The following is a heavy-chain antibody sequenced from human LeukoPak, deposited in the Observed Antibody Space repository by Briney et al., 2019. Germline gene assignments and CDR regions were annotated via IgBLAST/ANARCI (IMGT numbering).Heavy chain of an antibody. V-gene: IGHV3-30*18. CDR1: GFTFSSYG. J-gene: IGHJ4*02. CDR3: AKDSPAEYSSALDY. CDR2: ISYDGSNK. Sequence: GGSLRLSCAASGFTFSSYGMHWVRQAPGKGLEWVAVISYDGSNKYYADSVKGRLTISRDNSKNTLYLQMNSLRAEDTAVYYCAKDSPAEYSSALDYWGQGTLVTVSS. D-gene: IGHD6-6*01.